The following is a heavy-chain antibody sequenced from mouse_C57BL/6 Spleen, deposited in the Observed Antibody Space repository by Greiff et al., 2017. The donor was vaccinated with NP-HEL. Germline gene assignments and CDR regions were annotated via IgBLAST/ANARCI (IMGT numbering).Heavy chain of an antibody. J-gene: IGHJ3*01. CDR1: GFTFSDYG. D-gene: IGHD2-4*01. V-gene: IGHV5-17*01. Sequence: EVKLVESGGGLVKPGGSLKLSCAASGFTFSDYGMHWVRQAPEKGLEWVAYISSGSSTIYYADTVKGRVTISRDNAKNTLFLQMNSLRYEDTAMYYCARKEGGYYEAWFAYWGQGTLVTVSA. CDR2: ISSGSSTI. CDR3: ARKEGGYYEAWFAY.